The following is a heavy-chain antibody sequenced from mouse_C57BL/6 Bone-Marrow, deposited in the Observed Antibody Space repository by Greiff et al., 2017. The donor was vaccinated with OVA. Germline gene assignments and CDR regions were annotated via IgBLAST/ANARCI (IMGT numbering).Heavy chain of an antibody. Sequence: QVQLQQSGAELAWPRASVKLSCMASGYTFTSFGIRWVKQRTRQALERIGEIYPRSGNTYYNQKFKGKATLTADKSTSTAYMELRSLTSEDSAVYICERLLLLNYYGSRVTYWGEGTLVTDYA. V-gene: IGHV1-81*01. CDR2: IYPRSGNT. J-gene: IGHJ3*01. CDR1: GYTFTSFG. D-gene: IGHD1-1*01. CDR3: ERLLLLNYYGSRVTY.